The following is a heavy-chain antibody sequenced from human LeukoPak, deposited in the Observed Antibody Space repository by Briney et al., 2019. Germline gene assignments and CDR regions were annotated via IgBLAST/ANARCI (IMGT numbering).Heavy chain of an antibody. J-gene: IGHJ6*02. CDR3: ARATGALGGMDV. V-gene: IGHV3-23*01. CDR1: GFTFSSYA. CDR2: ISGSGGGT. D-gene: IGHD7-27*01. Sequence: PGGSLRLSCAASGFTFSSYAMSWVRQAPGKGLEWVSAISGSGGGTYYADSVKGRFTISRDNSKNTLFLQMNSLRAEDTAVYYCARATGALGGMDVWGQGTTVTVSS.